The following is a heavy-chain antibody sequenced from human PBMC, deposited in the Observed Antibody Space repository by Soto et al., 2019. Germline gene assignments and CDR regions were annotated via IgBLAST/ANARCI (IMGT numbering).Heavy chain of an antibody. CDR3: ARDILFDY. Sequence: ASVKVSCKASEYTFANYALHWVRQAPGQRLEWMGWINAGNGNTKYSQKFQGRVTITRDTSASTAYMELSSLRSEDTAVYYCARDILFDYWGQGILVTVSS. V-gene: IGHV1-3*01. CDR1: EYTFANYA. CDR2: INAGNGNT. D-gene: IGHD2-15*01. J-gene: IGHJ4*02.